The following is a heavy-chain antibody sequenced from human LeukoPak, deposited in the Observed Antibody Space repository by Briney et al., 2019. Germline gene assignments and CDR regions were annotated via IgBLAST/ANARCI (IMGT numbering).Heavy chain of an antibody. V-gene: IGHV1-46*01. CDR1: GYTFTSYY. CDR3: ARDMIQDVRGDAFDI. Sequence: ASVKVSCKASGYTFTSYYMHWVRQAPGQGLEWMGIINPSGGSTSYAQKFQGRVTMTRDTSTSTVYMELSSLRSEDTAVYYCARDMIQDVRGDAFDIWGQGTMVTASS. D-gene: IGHD3-22*01. CDR2: INPSGGST. J-gene: IGHJ3*02.